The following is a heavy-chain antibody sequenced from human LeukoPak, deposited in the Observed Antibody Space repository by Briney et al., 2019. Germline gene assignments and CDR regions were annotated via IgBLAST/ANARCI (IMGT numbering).Heavy chain of an antibody. CDR3: AKTRNIAAAGPYFDY. V-gene: IGHV3-23*01. J-gene: IGHJ4*02. D-gene: IGHD6-13*01. Sequence: AGGSLRLSCAASGFTFSSYAMCWLRQAPGKGLEWVSAISGSGGSTYYADSVKGRFTISRDNSKNTLYLQMNSLRAEDTAVYYCAKTRNIAAAGPYFDYWGQGTLVTVSS. CDR1: GFTFSSYA. CDR2: ISGSGGST.